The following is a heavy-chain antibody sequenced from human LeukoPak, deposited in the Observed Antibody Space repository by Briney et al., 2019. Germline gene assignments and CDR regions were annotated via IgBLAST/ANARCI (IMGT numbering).Heavy chain of an antibody. CDR1: GYTFTGYY. V-gene: IGHV1-2*02. CDR2: INPNNGGT. D-gene: IGHD7-27*01. Sequence: ASVKVSCKASGYTFTGYYMHRVRQAPGQGLEWMGWINPNNGGTNYAQTFQGRVTMTRDTSISTAYMELSRLRSDDMAVYYCARDGLGTTTNFDYWGQGTRVTVSS. CDR3: ARDGLGTTTNFDY. J-gene: IGHJ4*02.